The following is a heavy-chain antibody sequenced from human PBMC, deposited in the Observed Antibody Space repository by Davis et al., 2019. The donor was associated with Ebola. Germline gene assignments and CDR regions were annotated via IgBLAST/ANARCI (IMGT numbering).Heavy chain of an antibody. CDR3: AREAVTSLDY. CDR1: GFNFRDYW. D-gene: IGHD4-17*01. J-gene: IGHJ4*02. Sequence: GESLKISCAASGFNFRDYWMNWVRQAPGKGLEWVSSISSSSSYIYYADSVKGRFTISRDNAKNSLYLQMNSLRAEDTAVYYCAREAVTSLDYWGQGTLVTVSS. CDR2: ISSSSSYI. V-gene: IGHV3-21*01.